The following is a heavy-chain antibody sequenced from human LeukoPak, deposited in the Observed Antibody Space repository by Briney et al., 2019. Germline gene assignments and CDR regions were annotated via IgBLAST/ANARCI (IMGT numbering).Heavy chain of an antibody. V-gene: IGHV4-59*12. Sequence: SETLSLTCTVSGGSISSYYWSWIRQPPGKGLEWIGYIYYSGSTNYNPSLKSRVTISVDTSKNQFSLKLSSVTAADTAVYYCARDDGYNYLDYWGQGTLVTVSS. J-gene: IGHJ4*02. CDR1: GGSISSYY. CDR2: IYYSGST. D-gene: IGHD5-24*01. CDR3: ARDDGYNYLDY.